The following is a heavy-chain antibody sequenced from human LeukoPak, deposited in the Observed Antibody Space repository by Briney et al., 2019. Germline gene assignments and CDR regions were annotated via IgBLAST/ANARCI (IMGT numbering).Heavy chain of an antibody. CDR3: ATVPRIRYYYDSSGYYYV. V-gene: IGHV1-24*01. J-gene: IGHJ4*02. CDR2: FDPEDGET. D-gene: IGHD3-22*01. Sequence: ASVKVSCKVSGYTLTELSMHWVRQAPGKGLEWMGGFDPEDGETIYAQKFQGRVTMTEDTSTDTAYMELSSLRSEDTAVYYCATVPRIRYYYDSSGYYYVWGQGTLVTVSS. CDR1: GYTLTELS.